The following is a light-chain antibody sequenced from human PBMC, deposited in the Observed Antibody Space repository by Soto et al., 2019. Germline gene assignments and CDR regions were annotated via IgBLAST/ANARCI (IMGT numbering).Light chain of an antibody. Sequence: QSVLTQPASVSGSPGQSITISCTGTSSDVGGYKNVSWYQQQPGKAPKLMIYDVSNLPSGISNRFSGSKSANTASLTISGLQAEDEADSYCCSYTSRSTLYVVGTGTKLTVL. CDR3: CSYTSRSTLYV. J-gene: IGLJ1*01. V-gene: IGLV2-14*03. CDR2: DVS. CDR1: SSDVGGYKN.